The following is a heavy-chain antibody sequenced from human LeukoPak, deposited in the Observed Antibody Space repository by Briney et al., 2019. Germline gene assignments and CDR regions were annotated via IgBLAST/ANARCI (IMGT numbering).Heavy chain of an antibody. D-gene: IGHD5-18*01. CDR3: PRQRGYSYGDPLDY. CDR1: GGSISSYY. V-gene: IGHV4-59*08. J-gene: IGHJ4*02. Sequence: SETLSLTCTVSGGSISSYYWSWIRQPPGKGLEWIGYIYYSGSTNYNPSLKSRVTISVDTSKNQFSLKLSSVTAADTAVYYCPRQRGYSYGDPLDYWGQGTLVTVSS. CDR2: IYYSGST.